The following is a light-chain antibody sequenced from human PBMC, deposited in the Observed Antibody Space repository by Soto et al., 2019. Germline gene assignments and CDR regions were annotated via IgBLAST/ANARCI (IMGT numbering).Light chain of an antibody. CDR1: QSVSSD. V-gene: IGKV3-15*01. J-gene: IGKJ1*01. CDR2: GAS. CDR3: QQDDKWPPR. Sequence: EITMTQNPSNLCRSPMFIATLSFRASQSVSSDLAWYQHKPGQAPRLLIYGASTRATGIPARFSGRGSGTEFTLTISSLQSVDFAVYYCQQDDKWPPRFGQGSKVDIK.